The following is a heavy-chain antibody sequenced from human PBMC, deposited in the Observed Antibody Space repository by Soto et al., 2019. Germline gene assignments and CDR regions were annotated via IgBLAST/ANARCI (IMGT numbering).Heavy chain of an antibody. Sequence: SETLSLTCTVSGCSISSSSYYWGWIRQPPGKGLEWIGSIYYSGSTYYNPSLKSRVTISVDTSKNQFSLKLSSVTAADTAVYYCARLRTEGTTFYYYYMDVWGKGTTVTVSS. CDR3: ARLRTEGTTFYYYYMDV. CDR1: GCSISSSSYY. D-gene: IGHD4-17*01. J-gene: IGHJ6*03. V-gene: IGHV4-39*01. CDR2: IYYSGST.